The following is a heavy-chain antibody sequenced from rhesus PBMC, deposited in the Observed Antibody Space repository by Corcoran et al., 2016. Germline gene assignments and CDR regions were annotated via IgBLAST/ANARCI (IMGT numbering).Heavy chain of an antibody. CDR1: GFTFSSYE. J-gene: IGHJ4*01. V-gene: IGHV3-100*02. D-gene: IGHD2-39*02. CDR3: MYCSGGGNYG. CDR2: ISESGGTI. Sequence: DVQLVESGGGLVKPGGSLRLSCVASGFTFSSYEMHWVRQAPGKGLEWVSVISESGGTIYYAESVKGRFTNSRDKAKNSLFLQMNSLRAEDTAVYYCMYCSGGGNYGWGQGVLVTVSS.